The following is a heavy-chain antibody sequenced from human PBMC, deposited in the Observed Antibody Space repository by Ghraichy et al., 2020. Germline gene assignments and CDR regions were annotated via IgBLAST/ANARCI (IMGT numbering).Heavy chain of an antibody. D-gene: IGHD2-2*01. J-gene: IGHJ5*02. V-gene: IGHV4-31*03. CDR1: GGSISSGGYY. CDR3: ARSVYQLPPTVRWFDP. Sequence: SETLSLTCTVSGGSISSGGYYWSWIRQHPGKGLEWIGYIYYSGSTYYNPSLKSRVTISVDTSKNQFSLKLSSVTAADTAVYYCARSVYQLPPTVRWFDPWGQGTLVTVSS. CDR2: IYYSGST.